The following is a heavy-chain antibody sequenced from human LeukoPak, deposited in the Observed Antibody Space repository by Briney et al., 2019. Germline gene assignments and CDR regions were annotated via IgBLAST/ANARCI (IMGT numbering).Heavy chain of an antibody. CDR1: GFTFSSYA. V-gene: IGHV3-23*01. CDR3: AKDHLWFGELLSYYFDY. CDR2: ISGSGGST. J-gene: IGHJ4*02. Sequence: PGGSLRLSCAASGFTFSSYAMSWVRQAPGKGLEWVSAISGSGGSTYYADSVKGRFTISRDNSKNTLYLQMNSLRAEDTAVYYCAKDHLWFGELLSYYFDYWGQGTLVTVSS. D-gene: IGHD3-10*01.